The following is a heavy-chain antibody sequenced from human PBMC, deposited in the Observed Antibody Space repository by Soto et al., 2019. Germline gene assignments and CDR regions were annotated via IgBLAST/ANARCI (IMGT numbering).Heavy chain of an antibody. CDR2: INPSGGST. Sequence: VKVSCKAYGYTFTSYYMHCVRQAPGEGLEWMGIINPSGGSTSYAQKFQGRVTMTRDTSTSTVYMELSSLRSEDTAVYYCARDSGSGSYRFDYWGQGTLVTVSS. CDR1: GYTFTSYY. J-gene: IGHJ4*02. CDR3: ARDSGSGSYRFDY. V-gene: IGHV1-46*03. D-gene: IGHD1-26*01.